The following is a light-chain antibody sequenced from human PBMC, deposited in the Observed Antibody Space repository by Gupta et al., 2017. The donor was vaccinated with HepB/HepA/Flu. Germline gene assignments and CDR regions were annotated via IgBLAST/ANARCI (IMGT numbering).Light chain of an antibody. Sequence: DIQMTQSPSSLSASVGDRVTITCRASQSISSYLNWYQQRPGKAPKLLIYSASSLQGGVPSRFSGSGSGTDFTLTIGSLQPEDFATYYCQDSYSTSYNFGQGTKLEI. CDR1: QSISSY. J-gene: IGKJ2*01. CDR2: SAS. V-gene: IGKV1-39*01. CDR3: QDSYSTSYN.